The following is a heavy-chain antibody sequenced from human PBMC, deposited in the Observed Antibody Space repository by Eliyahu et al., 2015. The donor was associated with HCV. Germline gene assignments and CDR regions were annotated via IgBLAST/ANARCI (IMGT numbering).Heavy chain of an antibody. J-gene: IGHJ6*02. CDR1: GFKFGSYG. V-gene: IGHV3-49*05. CDR3: ARGPCSGGSCYSVPDYFSSMDV. D-gene: IGHD2-15*01. CDR2: ISTKTYGATT. Sequence: EEHLVESGGGLVKPGRSLTLSCTASGFKFGSYGMSWIRQPPGRGLEWLGLISTKTYGATTDYAASVKGRFTISRDDSKSIVYLHMNHVSPEDTGLYYCARGPCSGGSCYSVPDYFSSMDVWGFXAVVPVSS.